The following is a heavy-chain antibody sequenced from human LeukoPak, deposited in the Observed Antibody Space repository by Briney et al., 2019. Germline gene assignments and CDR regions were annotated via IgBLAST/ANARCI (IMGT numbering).Heavy chain of an antibody. CDR1: GFTFSSYA. V-gene: IGHV3-30-3*01. D-gene: IGHD4-17*01. CDR2: ISYDGSNK. CDR3: ARGLVTVTTKVHYYGMDV. Sequence: GGSLRLSCAASGFTFSSYAMHWVRQAPGKGLEWGAVISYDGSNKYYADSVKGRFTISRDNSKNTLYLQMNSVRAEDTAVYNCARGLVTVTTKVHYYGMDVWGQGTTVTVSS. J-gene: IGHJ6*02.